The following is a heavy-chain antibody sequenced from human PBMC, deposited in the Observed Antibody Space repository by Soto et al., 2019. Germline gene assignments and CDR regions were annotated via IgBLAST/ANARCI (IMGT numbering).Heavy chain of an antibody. J-gene: IGHJ4*02. Sequence: EVQLLESGGALVQPGGSLRLSCAASGFTFSNYALSWVRQAPGKGLEWVSGISDTVANTYYAESVKGRFTISRDNSKNTLYLQMNSLRAEDTALYYCAKGLYISGSNPFDYWGQGTQVTVSS. CDR2: ISDTVANT. D-gene: IGHD3-22*01. CDR1: GFTFSNYA. V-gene: IGHV3-23*01. CDR3: AKGLYISGSNPFDY.